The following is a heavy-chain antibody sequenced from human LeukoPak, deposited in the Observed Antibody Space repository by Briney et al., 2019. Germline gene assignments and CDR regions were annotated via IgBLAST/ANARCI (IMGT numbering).Heavy chain of an antibody. J-gene: IGHJ6*02. D-gene: IGHD2-2*01. CDR2: INHSGST. CDR1: GGSFSGYY. CDR3: ARGPYRRCSSTSCYPSGGYYYYYGMDV. V-gene: IGHV4-34*01. Sequence: SETLSLTCAVYGGSFSGYYWSCIRQPPGKGLEWIGEINHSGSTNYNPSLKSRVTISVDTSKNQFSLKLSSVTAADTAVYYCARGPYRRCSSTSCYPSGGYYYYYGMDVWGQGTTVTVSS.